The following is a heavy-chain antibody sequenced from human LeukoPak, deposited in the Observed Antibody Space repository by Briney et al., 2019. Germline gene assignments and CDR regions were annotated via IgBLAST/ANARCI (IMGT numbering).Heavy chain of an antibody. D-gene: IGHD3-22*01. CDR2: IYHSGST. V-gene: IGHV4-30-2*01. CDR3: ARGAYYYDSSGYTYYFDY. Sequence: SQTLSLTCAVSGGSISSGGYSWRWIRQPPGKGLEWIGYIYHSGSTYYNPSLKSRVTISVDRSKNQFSLKLSSVTAADTAVYYYARGAYYYDSSGYTYYFDYWGQGTLVTVSS. CDR1: GGSISSGGYS. J-gene: IGHJ4*02.